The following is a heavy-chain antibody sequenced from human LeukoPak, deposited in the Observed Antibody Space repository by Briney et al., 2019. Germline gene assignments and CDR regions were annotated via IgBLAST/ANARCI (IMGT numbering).Heavy chain of an antibody. V-gene: IGHV1-18*01. Sequence: GASVKVSCKASGYTFTRYGISWVRQAPGQGLEWMGWISAYNGNTKYAQKVQGRVTMTTDTSASTAYMELSSLRSEDTAVYYCATVRVYGGSSLWGQGTLVTVSS. CDR3: ATVRVYGGSSL. D-gene: IGHD4-23*01. CDR1: GYTFTRYG. J-gene: IGHJ1*01. CDR2: ISAYNGNT.